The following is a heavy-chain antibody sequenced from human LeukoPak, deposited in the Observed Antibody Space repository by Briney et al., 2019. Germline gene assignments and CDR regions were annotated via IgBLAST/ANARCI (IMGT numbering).Heavy chain of an antibody. CDR3: ARGDWALDY. J-gene: IGHJ4*02. D-gene: IGHD3-9*01. CDR1: GGSISSHY. CDR2: IYYSGST. V-gene: IGHV4-59*11. Sequence: PSETLSLTCTVSGGSISSHYWSWIRQPPGKGLEWIGYIYYSGSTNYNPSLKSRVTISVDTSKNQFSLKLSSVTAADTAVYYCARGDWALDYWSQGTLVTVSS.